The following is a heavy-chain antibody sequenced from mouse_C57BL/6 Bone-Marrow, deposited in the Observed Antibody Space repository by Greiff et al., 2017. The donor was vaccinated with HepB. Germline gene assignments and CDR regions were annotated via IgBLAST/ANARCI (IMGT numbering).Heavy chain of an antibody. CDR1: GFNIKDDY. D-gene: IGHD2-3*01. CDR2: IDPENGDT. Sequence: EVMLVESGAELVRPGASVKLSCTASGFNIKDDYMHWVKQRPEQGLEWIGWIDPENGDTEYASKFQGKATITADTSSNTAYLQLSSLTSEDTAVYYCTTGYDAYWYFDVWGTGTTVTVSS. V-gene: IGHV14-4*01. J-gene: IGHJ1*03. CDR3: TTGYDAYWYFDV.